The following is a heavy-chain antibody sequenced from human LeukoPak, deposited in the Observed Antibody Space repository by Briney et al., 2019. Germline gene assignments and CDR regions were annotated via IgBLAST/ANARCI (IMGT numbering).Heavy chain of an antibody. CDR1: GGSFSGYY. J-gene: IGHJ2*01. V-gene: IGHV4-34*01. CDR3: ARSAVWGSYRPNWYFDL. Sequence: SETLSLTCAVYGGSFSGYYWSWIRQPPGKGLEWIGEINHSGSTNYNPSLKSRVTISVDTSKNQFSLKLSSVTAADTAVYYCARSAVWGSYRPNWYFDLWGRGTLVTVSS. CDR2: INHSGST. D-gene: IGHD3-16*02.